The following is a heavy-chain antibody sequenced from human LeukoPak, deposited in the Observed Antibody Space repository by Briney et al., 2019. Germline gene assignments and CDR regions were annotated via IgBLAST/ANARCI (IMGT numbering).Heavy chain of an antibody. CDR1: GFTSSNYD. J-gene: IGHJ5*02. Sequence: GGSLRLSCAASGFTSSNYDMHWVRQPTGEGLEWVSAIDTAGRTYYIDSVKGRFTISRENAKNSVYLQMNSLRAGDTAVYYCIRGGDGFDPWGQGTLVTVSS. D-gene: IGHD3-10*01. CDR3: IRGGDGFDP. V-gene: IGHV3-13*01. CDR2: IDTAGRT.